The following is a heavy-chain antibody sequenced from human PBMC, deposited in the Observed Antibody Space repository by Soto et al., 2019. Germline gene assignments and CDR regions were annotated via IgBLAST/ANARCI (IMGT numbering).Heavy chain of an antibody. J-gene: IGHJ4*02. D-gene: IGHD6-6*01. CDR2: ISGSGGST. CDR1: GFTFSSYA. CDR3: ANRPGSIAAGYYSDY. V-gene: IGHV3-23*01. Sequence: AGSMRLSCAASGFTFSSYAMSWVHQAPGKGLEWVSAISGSGGSTYYADSVKGRFTISRDNSKNTLYLQMNSLRAEDTAVYYCANRPGSIAAGYYSDYWGQGTLVTVSS.